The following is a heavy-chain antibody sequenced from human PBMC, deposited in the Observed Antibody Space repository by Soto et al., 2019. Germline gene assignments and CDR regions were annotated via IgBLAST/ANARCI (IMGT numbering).Heavy chain of an antibody. J-gene: IGHJ4*02. CDR3: ARDRRFGELLLDY. CDR1: GFTFRSYG. Sequence: QVQLVESVGGVVQPGRSLRLSCAASGFTFRSYGMHWVRQAPGKGLEWVAVIWYDGSNKDYADSVKGRFTISRDNSKNTLYLQMNSLRAEDTAVYYCARDRRFGELLLDYWGQGTLVTVSS. V-gene: IGHV3-33*01. CDR2: IWYDGSNK. D-gene: IGHD3-10*01.